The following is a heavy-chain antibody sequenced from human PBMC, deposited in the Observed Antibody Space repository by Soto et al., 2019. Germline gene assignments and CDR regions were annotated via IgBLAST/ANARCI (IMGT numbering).Heavy chain of an antibody. J-gene: IGHJ4*02. CDR3: ARGDYYDSSGYRTHFDY. Sequence: SETLSLTCTVSGGSISSGGYYWSWIRQHPGKGLEWIGYIYYSGSTYYNPSLKSRVTISVDTSKNQFSLKLSSVTAADTAVYYCARGDYYDSSGYRTHFDYWGQGTLVTVSS. D-gene: IGHD3-22*01. CDR1: GGSISSGGYY. CDR2: IYYSGST. V-gene: IGHV4-31*03.